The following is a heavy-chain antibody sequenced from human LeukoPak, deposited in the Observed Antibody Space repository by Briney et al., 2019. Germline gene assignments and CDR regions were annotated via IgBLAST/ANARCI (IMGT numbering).Heavy chain of an antibody. Sequence: SETLSLTCTVSGGSVSSGSYCWSWIRQPPGTGLEWIGYIYYSGSTNYNPSLKSRVTISVDTSKNQFSLKLSSVTAADTAVYYCARERGVGAPIFDYWGQGTLVTVSS. V-gene: IGHV4-61*01. CDR1: GGSVSSGSYC. J-gene: IGHJ4*02. CDR2: IYYSGST. D-gene: IGHD1-26*01. CDR3: ARERGVGAPIFDY.